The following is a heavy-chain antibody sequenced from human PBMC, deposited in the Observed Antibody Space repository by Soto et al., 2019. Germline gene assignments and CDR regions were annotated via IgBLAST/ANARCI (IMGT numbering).Heavy chain of an antibody. CDR1: GYNFVSNH. Sequence: QVQLVQSGAAVREPGASVKVSCKTSGYNFVSNHIHWVRQTPAQGLVWMGIINPIDGSISYAQKLRGSVTVTRDSPTSSVYXALRALTPADTAVYFCARDLFGSSTIDYWGPGTLVTVSS. D-gene: IGHD6-6*01. J-gene: IGHJ4*02. CDR2: INPIDGSI. V-gene: IGHV1-46*01. CDR3: ARDLFGSSTIDY.